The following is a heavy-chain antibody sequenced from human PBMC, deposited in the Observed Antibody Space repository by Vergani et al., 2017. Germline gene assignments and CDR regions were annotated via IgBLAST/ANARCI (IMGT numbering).Heavy chain of an antibody. Sequence: QVQLVESGGGVVQRGGSLRLSCATSGFTLSNYDMQWIRQGPGKGLEFVAFIQFDGSNQYYADSVKGRFTLSRDFSKNTLYLQMNSLRAEDTAVYYCAKTLVDTAPDYYYYYMDVWGKGTTVTVSS. V-gene: IGHV3-30*02. D-gene: IGHD5-18*01. CDR3: AKTLVDTAPDYYYYYMDV. CDR1: GFTLSNYD. CDR2: IQFDGSNQ. J-gene: IGHJ6*03.